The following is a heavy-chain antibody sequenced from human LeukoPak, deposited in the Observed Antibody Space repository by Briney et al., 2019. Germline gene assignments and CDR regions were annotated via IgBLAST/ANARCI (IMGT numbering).Heavy chain of an antibody. Sequence: SGGSLRLSCAASGFTFNNYAMNWVRQAPGKGLEWVSAINNSGGRTYYADSVKGRFTISRDYAKNSLYLQMNSLRAEDTAVYYCARTAYILGGYNFDYWGQGTLVTVSS. D-gene: IGHD5-12*01. CDR2: INNSGGRT. CDR3: ARTAYILGGYNFDY. J-gene: IGHJ4*02. CDR1: GFTFNNYA. V-gene: IGHV3-21*01.